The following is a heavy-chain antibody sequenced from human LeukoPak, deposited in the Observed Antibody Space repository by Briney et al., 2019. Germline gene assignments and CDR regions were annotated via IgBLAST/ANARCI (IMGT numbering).Heavy chain of an antibody. J-gene: IGHJ2*01. D-gene: IGHD3-10*01. CDR3: ARVRGYSGSGTFWYFDL. CDR2: ISRSGDSI. Sequence: GGSLRLSCAASGFTFSNYEMNWVRQAPGKGLEWVSYISRSGDSIYYADSVKGRFIISRDNAKNSLYLQMNSLRVEDTAIYYCARVRGYSGSGTFWYFDLWGRGTLVTVSS. V-gene: IGHV3-48*03. CDR1: GFTFSNYE.